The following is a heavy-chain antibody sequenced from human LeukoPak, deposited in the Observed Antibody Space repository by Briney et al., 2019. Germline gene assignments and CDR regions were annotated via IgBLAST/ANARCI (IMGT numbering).Heavy chain of an antibody. CDR2: INPNSGGT. V-gene: IGHV1-2*02. Sequence: ASVKVSCKASGYTFTGYYMHWVRQAPGQGLEWMGWINPNSGGTNYAQKFQGRVTMTRDTSISTAYMELSRLRSDDTAVYYCASLGLGDSSGYYSDYCGQGTLVTVSS. D-gene: IGHD3-22*01. CDR3: ASLGLGDSSGYYSDY. J-gene: IGHJ4*02. CDR1: GYTFTGYY.